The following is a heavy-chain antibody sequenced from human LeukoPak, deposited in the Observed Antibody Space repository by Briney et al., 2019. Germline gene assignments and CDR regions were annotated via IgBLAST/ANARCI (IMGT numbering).Heavy chain of an antibody. D-gene: IGHD3-16*01. CDR2: IYYSGST. Sequence: SETLSLTCTVSGGSISSHYWSWIRQAPGKGLEWIGYIYYSGSTNYNPSLKSRVTISVDTSKNQFSLKLSSVTAADTAVYYCARTLRTWIYYYMDVWGKGTTVTVSS. CDR3: ARTLRTWIYYYMDV. V-gene: IGHV4-59*11. CDR1: GGSISSHY. J-gene: IGHJ6*03.